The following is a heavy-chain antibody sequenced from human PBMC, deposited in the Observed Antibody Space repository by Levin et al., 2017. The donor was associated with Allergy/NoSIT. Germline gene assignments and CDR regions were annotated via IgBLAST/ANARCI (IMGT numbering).Heavy chain of an antibody. D-gene: IGHD6-6*01. Sequence: SLKISCAASGFTFDDYAMHWVRQAPGKGLEWVSGISWNSGSIGYADSVKGRFTISRDNAKNSLYLQMNSLRAEDTALYYCAKDTSSSAGGPLDYWGQGTLVTVSS. CDR2: ISWNSGSI. CDR3: AKDTSSSAGGPLDY. CDR1: GFTFDDYA. V-gene: IGHV3-9*01. J-gene: IGHJ4*02.